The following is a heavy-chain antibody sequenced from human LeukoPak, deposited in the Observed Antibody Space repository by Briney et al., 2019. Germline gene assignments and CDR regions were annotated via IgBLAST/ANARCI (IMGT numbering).Heavy chain of an antibody. CDR1: GGSISSYY. CDR3: ARENSNYWYFDL. Sequence: SETLSLTCTVSGGSISSYYWSWIRQPPGKGLEWIGYIYYSGSTNYNPSLKSRVTISVDTSKNQFSLKLSSVTAADTAVYYCARENSNYWYFDLWGRGTLVTVSS. CDR2: IYYSGST. V-gene: IGHV4-59*01. J-gene: IGHJ2*01. D-gene: IGHD4-11*01.